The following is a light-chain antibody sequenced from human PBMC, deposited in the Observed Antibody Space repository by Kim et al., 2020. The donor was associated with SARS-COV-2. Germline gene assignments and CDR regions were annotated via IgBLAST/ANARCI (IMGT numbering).Light chain of an antibody. CDR2: ITS. J-gene: IGKJ4*01. CDR1: QDISRW. Sequence: SASVRDRVTITCRASQDISRWLAWYQQKPGKAPLLLISITSSLQSGVPSRFSGSGSGTDFTLTISSLQPEDFATYYCQQSSSFPLTFGGGTKLEIK. CDR3: QQSSSFPLT. V-gene: IGKV1D-12*01.